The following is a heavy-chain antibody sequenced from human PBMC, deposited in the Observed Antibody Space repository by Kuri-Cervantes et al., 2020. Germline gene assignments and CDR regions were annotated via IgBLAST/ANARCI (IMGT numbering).Heavy chain of an antibody. D-gene: IGHD2-21*01. CDR1: GYTFTSYG. J-gene: IGHJ6*02. CDR3: ASGIKPGYYYYGMDV. V-gene: IGHV1-18*01. CDR2: ISAYNGNT. Sequence: ASVKVSCKASGYTFTSYGISWVRQAPGQGLEWMGWISAYNGNTNYAQKLQGRVTMTTDTSTSTAYMELRSLRSDDTAVYYCASGIKPGYYYYGMDVWGQGTTVTVSS.